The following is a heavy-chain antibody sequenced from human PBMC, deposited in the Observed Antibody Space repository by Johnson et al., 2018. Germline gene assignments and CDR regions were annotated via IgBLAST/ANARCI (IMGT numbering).Heavy chain of an antibody. CDR1: GHRFTTYC. CDR3: ARQVAGTTPNYYYYYYMDV. D-gene: IGHD1-7*01. CDR2: ISPGDSDP. J-gene: IGHJ6*03. V-gene: IGHV5-51*01. Sequence: VQLVESGAEVKKPGESLKSSCKGFGHRFTTYCIGWVRQMLGKGLESMRFISPGDSDPIYSPSFPGQVTISADKSISTAYLQLSSLKPSETAMNSCARQVAGTTPNYYYYYYMDVWDKGTTVTVSS.